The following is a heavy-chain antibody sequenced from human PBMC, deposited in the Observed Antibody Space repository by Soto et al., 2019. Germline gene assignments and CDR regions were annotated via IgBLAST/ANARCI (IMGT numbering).Heavy chain of an antibody. CDR1: GGSISSGGYC. Sequence: SETLSLTCTVSGGSISSGGYCWSWIRQHPGKGLEWIGYIYYSGSTYYNPSLKSRVTISVDTSKNQFSLKLSSVTAADTAVYYCAGDQYYYDSSGYSNWFDPWGQGTLVTVSS. D-gene: IGHD3-22*01. CDR2: IYYSGST. J-gene: IGHJ5*02. CDR3: AGDQYYYDSSGYSNWFDP. V-gene: IGHV4-31*03.